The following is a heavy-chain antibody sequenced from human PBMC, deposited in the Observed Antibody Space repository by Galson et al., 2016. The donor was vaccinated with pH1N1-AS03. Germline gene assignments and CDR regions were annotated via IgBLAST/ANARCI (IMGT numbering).Heavy chain of an antibody. D-gene: IGHD3-3*01. CDR2: ISWNSGRM. J-gene: IGHJ4*02. CDR1: GFAFDDYA. Sequence: SLRLSCAASGFAFDDYAVHWVRHRPGKGLEWVAGISWNSGRMGYADVVKGRFIISRDNAKNSVYLQMSSLRAEDTAVYYCAKDKSPGVAATEVYCFESWGQGALVTVSS. CDR3: AKDKSPGVAATEVYCFES. V-gene: IGHV3-9*01.